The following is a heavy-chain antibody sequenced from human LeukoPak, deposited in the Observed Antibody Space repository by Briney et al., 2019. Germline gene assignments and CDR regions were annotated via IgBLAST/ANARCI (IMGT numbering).Heavy chain of an antibody. CDR1: GYIFNSYY. CDR2: INPSGGST. J-gene: IGHJ4*02. Sequence: ASVKVSCKASGYIFNSYYMHWVRQAPGQGLEWMGIINPSGGSTSYAQKFQGRVTMTRNMCTSAVYMELSSLRSEDTAVYYCARDRRYYYGSGSGYYFDYWGLGTLVTVSS. V-gene: IGHV1-46*02. CDR3: ARDRRYYYGSGSGYYFDY. D-gene: IGHD3-10*01.